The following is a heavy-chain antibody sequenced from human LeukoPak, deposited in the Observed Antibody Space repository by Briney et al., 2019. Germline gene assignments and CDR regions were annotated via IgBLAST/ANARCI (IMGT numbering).Heavy chain of an antibody. Sequence: PSETLSLTCTVSGGSISSGGYYWSWIRQHPGKGLEWIGYIYYSGSTYYNPSLKSRVTISVDTSKNQFSLKLSSVTAADTAVYYCARAVVGATPGGYWGQGTLVTVSS. J-gene: IGHJ4*02. D-gene: IGHD1-26*01. CDR1: GGSISSGGYY. CDR2: IYYSGST. CDR3: ARAVVGATPGGY. V-gene: IGHV4-31*03.